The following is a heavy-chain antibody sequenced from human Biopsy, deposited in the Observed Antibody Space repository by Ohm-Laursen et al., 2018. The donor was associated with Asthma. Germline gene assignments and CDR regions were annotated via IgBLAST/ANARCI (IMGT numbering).Heavy chain of an antibody. CDR2: ISYDGSNK. V-gene: IGHV3-30*03. J-gene: IGHJ4*02. CDR3: ASQCSGANFWSGYFYFDC. Sequence: SLRLSCAASGFTFSSYGMHWVRQAPGKGLEWVAVISYDGSNKYYADSVKGRFTISRDNSKNTLYLQMNSLRAEDTAVYYCASQCSGANFWSGYFYFDCWGQGTLVTVPS. CDR1: GFTFSSYG. D-gene: IGHD3-3*01.